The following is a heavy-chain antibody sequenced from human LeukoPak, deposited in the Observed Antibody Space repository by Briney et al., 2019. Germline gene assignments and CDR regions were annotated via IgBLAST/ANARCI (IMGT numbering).Heavy chain of an antibody. D-gene: IGHD2-15*01. CDR2: INHSGST. V-gene: IGHV4-34*01. J-gene: IGHJ4*02. CDR1: GGSFSGYY. CDR3: ARGPSSCLFDY. Sequence: SETLSLTCAVYGGSFSGYYWSWIRQPPGKGLEWIGEINHSGSTNYNPSLKSRVTISVDTSKSQFSLKLSSVTAADTAVYYCARGPSSCLFDYWGQGTLVTVSS.